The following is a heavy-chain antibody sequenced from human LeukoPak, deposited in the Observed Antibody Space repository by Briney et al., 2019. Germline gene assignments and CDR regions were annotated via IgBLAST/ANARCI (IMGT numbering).Heavy chain of an antibody. J-gene: IGHJ3*01. CDR1: GFPFSFYS. D-gene: IGHD3-3*01. V-gene: IGHV3-49*04. Sequence: GGSLRLSCVASGFPFSFYSMNWVRQAPGKGLEWVGFIRSKAYGGTTEYAASVKGRFTISRDDSTSIADLQMNSLKTEDTAVFCSTRESGYYDLWSRAAIGIALDFWAQGTRVTVSS. CDR3: TRESGYYDLWSRAAIGIALDF. CDR2: IRSKAYGGTT.